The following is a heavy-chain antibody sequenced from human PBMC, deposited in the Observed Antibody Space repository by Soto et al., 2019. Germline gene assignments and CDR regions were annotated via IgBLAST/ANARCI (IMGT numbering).Heavy chain of an antibody. CDR2: ISYDGSNK. CDR1: GFTFSSYG. Sequence: ESGGGVVQPGRSLRLSCAASGFTFSSYGMHWVRQAPGKGLEWVAVISYDGSNKYYADSVKGRFTISRDNSKNTLYLQMNRLRAEDTAVYYCAKTLGVVAVHGRFDYWGQGTLVTVSS. D-gene: IGHD2-15*01. V-gene: IGHV3-30*18. J-gene: IGHJ4*02. CDR3: AKTLGVVAVHGRFDY.